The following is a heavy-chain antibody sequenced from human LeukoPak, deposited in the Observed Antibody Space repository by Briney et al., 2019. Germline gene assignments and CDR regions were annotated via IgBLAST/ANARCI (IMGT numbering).Heavy chain of an antibody. CDR1: GGSISSSSYY. V-gene: IGHV4-39*02. J-gene: IGHJ5*02. CDR3: ARDNQQLVRGWFDP. D-gene: IGHD6-13*01. Sequence: SETLSLTCTVSGGSISSSSYYWGWIRQPPGKGLEWIGSIYYSGSTYYNPSLKSRVTISVDTSKNQFSLKLSSVTAADTAVYYCARDNQQLVRGWFDPWGQGTLVTVSS. CDR2: IYYSGST.